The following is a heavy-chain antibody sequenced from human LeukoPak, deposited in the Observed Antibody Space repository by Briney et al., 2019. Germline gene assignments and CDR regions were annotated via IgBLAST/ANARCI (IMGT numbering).Heavy chain of an antibody. CDR1: GGTFTSYA. V-gene: IGHV1-69*05. CDR2: IIPIFGTA. CDR3: ARGSYYDSSGSL. D-gene: IGHD3-22*01. Sequence: SVKVSCKASGGTFTSYAISWVRQAPGPGIGWMGSIIPIFGTAKSSQKLQGRVTLTTDESTSTAYMELSSLRSEDTAVYYCARGSYYDSSGSLWGQGTLVTVSS. J-gene: IGHJ4*02.